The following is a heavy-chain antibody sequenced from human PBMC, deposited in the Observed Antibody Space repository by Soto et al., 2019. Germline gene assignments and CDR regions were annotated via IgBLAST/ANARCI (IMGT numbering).Heavy chain of an antibody. D-gene: IGHD1-7*01. CDR2: IYYSGST. Sequence: PSETLSVTCTVSGGSISSYYWSWIRQPPGKGLEWIGYIYYSGSTNYNPSLKSRLTISVDTSKNQFSLKLSSVTAADTAVYYCAREGLITGTTYYYYGMDVWGQGTTVTVSS. CDR1: GGSISSYY. CDR3: AREGLITGTTYYYYGMDV. J-gene: IGHJ6*02. V-gene: IGHV4-59*01.